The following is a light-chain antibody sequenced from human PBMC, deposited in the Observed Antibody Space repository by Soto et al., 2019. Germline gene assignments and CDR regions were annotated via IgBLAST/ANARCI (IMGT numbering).Light chain of an antibody. CDR3: QQYNNYPRT. Sequence: EIQMTQSPSTLSASAGDRVTITCRASQSVSSSLAWYQQKPGKAPKLLIYGASSWASGVPARFSGSGSGTEFTLTTSSLQSEDFAAYYCQQYNNYPRTFGQGTKVDIK. CDR2: GAS. CDR1: QSVSSS. V-gene: IGKV1-5*01. J-gene: IGKJ1*01.